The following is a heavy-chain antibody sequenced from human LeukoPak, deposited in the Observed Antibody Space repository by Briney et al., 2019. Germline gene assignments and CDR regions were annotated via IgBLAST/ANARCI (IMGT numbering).Heavy chain of an antibody. Sequence: GGSLRLSCAASGFTFSNAWMSWVRQAPGKGLEWVGRIKSKTDGGTTDYAAPVKGRFTISRDDSKNTLYLQMNSLKTEDTAVYYCTTVVPAAIPYLIDYWGQGTLVTVSS. CDR1: GFTFSNAW. D-gene: IGHD2-2*02. CDR3: TTVVPAAIPYLIDY. CDR2: IKSKTDGGTT. V-gene: IGHV3-15*01. J-gene: IGHJ4*02.